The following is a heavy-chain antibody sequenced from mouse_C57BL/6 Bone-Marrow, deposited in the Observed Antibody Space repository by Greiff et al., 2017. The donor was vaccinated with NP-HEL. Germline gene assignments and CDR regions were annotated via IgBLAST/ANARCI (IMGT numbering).Heavy chain of an antibody. CDR2: INPSSGYT. D-gene: IGHD3-2*02. V-gene: IGHV1-7*01. Sequence: QVQLKQSGAELAKPGASVKLSCKASGYTFTSYWMHWVKQRPGQGLEWIGYINPSSGYTKYNQKFKDKATLTADKASSTAYMQLSSLTYEDSAVYYCARSKTAQAYAMDYWGQGTSVTVSS. J-gene: IGHJ4*01. CDR1: GYTFTSYW. CDR3: ARSKTAQAYAMDY.